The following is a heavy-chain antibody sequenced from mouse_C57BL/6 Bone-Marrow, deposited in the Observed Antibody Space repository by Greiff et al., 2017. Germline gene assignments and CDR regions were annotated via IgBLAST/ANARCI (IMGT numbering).Heavy chain of an antibody. V-gene: IGHV2-2*01. Sequence: QVHVKQSGPGLVQPSQSLSITCTVSGFSLTSYGVHWVRQSPGNGLEWLGVIWSGGSTDYNAAFISRLSISKDNSKSQVFFKMNSLQADDTAIYYCARTGFAYWGQGTLVTVSA. CDR1: GFSLTSYG. J-gene: IGHJ3*01. CDR3: ARTGFAY. CDR2: IWSGGST.